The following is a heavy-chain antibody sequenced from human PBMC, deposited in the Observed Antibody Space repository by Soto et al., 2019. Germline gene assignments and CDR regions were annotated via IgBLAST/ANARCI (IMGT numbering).Heavy chain of an antibody. CDR1: GFTFSSAW. J-gene: IGHJ3*02. CDR2: IKSKTDGGTT. CDR3: TRRGVITYAFDI. V-gene: IGHV3-15*07. Sequence: PGGSLRLSCAASGFTFSSAWMNWVRQAPGKGLEWVGRIKSKTDGGTTDYAAPVKGRFTISRDDSKNTLYLQMNSLKTEDTAVYYCTRRGVITYAFDIWGQGTMVTVSS. D-gene: IGHD3-22*01.